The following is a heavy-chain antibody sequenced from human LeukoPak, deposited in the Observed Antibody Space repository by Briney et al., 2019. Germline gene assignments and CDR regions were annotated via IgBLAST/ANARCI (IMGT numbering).Heavy chain of an antibody. CDR1: GFTFSSYA. CDR3: AKTGTAYNYYYMDMDV. V-gene: IGHV3-23*01. CDR2: VSGSGGST. D-gene: IGHD1-1*01. J-gene: IGHJ6*03. Sequence: GGSLRLSCAASGFTFSSYAMSWVRQAPGKGLEWVSAVSGSGGSTYYADSVKGRFTVSRDNSKNTLHLQMNSLRAEDTAVYYCAKTGTAYNYYYMDMDVWGKGTTVTVSS.